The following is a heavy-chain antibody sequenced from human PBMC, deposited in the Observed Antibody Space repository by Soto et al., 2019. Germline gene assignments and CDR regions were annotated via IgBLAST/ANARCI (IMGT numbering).Heavy chain of an antibody. J-gene: IGHJ2*01. D-gene: IGHD2-15*01. CDR1: GFTFSKYA. CDR2: ISANGGIT. Sequence: EVHLLESGGGLVKPGGSLRLSCAASGFTFSKYAMSWVRLAPGKGLECVSSISANGGITDYADSVKGRFTISRDNFQNILSLQMDSLRGDDTALYFCAKDKYTDSVRKVWFFDYWGRGTLVTVSS. CDR3: AKDKYTDSVRKVWFFDY. V-gene: IGHV3-23*01.